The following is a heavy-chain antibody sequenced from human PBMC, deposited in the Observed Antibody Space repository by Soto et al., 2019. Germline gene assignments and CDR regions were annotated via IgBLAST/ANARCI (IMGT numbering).Heavy chain of an antibody. Sequence: PSETLSLTCAVYGGSFSGYYWSWIRQPPGKGLEWIGEINHSGSTNYNPSLKSRVTISVDTSKNQFSLTLSSVTAADTAVYYCASDILTGYYGLGYWGQGTLVTVSS. CDR1: GGSFSGYY. V-gene: IGHV4-34*01. D-gene: IGHD3-9*01. J-gene: IGHJ4*02. CDR2: INHSGST. CDR3: ASDILTGYYGLGY.